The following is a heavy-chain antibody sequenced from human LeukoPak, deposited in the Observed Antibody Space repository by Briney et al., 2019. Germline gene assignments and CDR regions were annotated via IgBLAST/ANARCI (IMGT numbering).Heavy chain of an antibody. CDR1: GGSISSSY. D-gene: IGHD4-17*01. CDR3: ARSATLTTIPTFDY. V-gene: IGHV4-59*01. Sequence: NPSETLSLTCTVSGGSISSSYWSWIRQPPGKRLEWIGYIYYSGRTNYNPSLKSRVTISVDTSKNLFSLKLTSVTAADTAVYYCARSATLTTIPTFDYWGQGTLVTVSS. J-gene: IGHJ4*02. CDR2: IYYSGRT.